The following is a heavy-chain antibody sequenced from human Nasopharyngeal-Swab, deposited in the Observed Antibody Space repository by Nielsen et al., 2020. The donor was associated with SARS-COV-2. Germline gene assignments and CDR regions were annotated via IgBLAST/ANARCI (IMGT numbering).Heavy chain of an antibody. J-gene: IGHJ4*02. D-gene: IGHD1-1*01. V-gene: IGHV3-21*04. CDR1: GFTFSSYG. CDR2: ISSSSSYI. Sequence: GESLKISCAASGFTFSSYGMHWVRQAPGKGLEWVSSISSSSSYIYYADSVKGRFTISRDNAKNSLYLQMNSLRAEDTALYYCAKDGIDERFDYWGQGTLVTVSS. CDR3: AKDGIDERFDY.